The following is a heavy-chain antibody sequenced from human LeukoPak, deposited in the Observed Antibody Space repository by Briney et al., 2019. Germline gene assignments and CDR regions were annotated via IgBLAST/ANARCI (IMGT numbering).Heavy chain of an antibody. J-gene: IGHJ4*02. CDR1: GFTFSSCS. D-gene: IGHD3-22*01. CDR3: AHDSSGYYFDY. CDR2: ISSSSRTI. V-gene: IGHV3-48*01. Sequence: PGGSLRLSCAASGFTFSSCSINWVRQAPGKGLEWVSYISSSSRTIYYADSVKGRFTISRDNAKNSLYLQMNSLRAEDTVVYYCAHDSSGYYFDYWGQGTLVTVSS.